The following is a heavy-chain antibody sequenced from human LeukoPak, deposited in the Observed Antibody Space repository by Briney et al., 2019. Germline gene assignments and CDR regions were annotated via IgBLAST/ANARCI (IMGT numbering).Heavy chain of an antibody. CDR3: ATSKIQLWAFDY. V-gene: IGHV4-39*01. CDR1: GGSISSSSYY. J-gene: IGHJ4*02. D-gene: IGHD3-10*01. CDR2: IYYSGST. Sequence: SETLSLTCTVSGGSISSSSYYWGWIRQPPGKGLEWIGSIYYSGSTYYNPSLKSRVTISVDTSKTQFSLKLSSVTAADTAVYYCATSKIQLWAFDYWGQGTLVTVSS.